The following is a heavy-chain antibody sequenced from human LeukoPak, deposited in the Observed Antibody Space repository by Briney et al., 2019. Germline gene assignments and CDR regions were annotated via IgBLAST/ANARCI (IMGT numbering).Heavy chain of an antibody. CDR3: ARLSRWFGESTGTNYYGMDV. CDR1: GGSDSSYY. V-gene: IGHV4-59*08. Sequence: SETLSLTCTVSGGSDSSYYWSLIRQPPGKGLEWIGYIYYSGSTNYNPSLKSRVTISVDTSKNQFSLKLSSVTAADTAVYYCARLSRWFGESTGTNYYGMDVWGQGTTVTVSS. D-gene: IGHD3-10*01. J-gene: IGHJ6*02. CDR2: IYYSGST.